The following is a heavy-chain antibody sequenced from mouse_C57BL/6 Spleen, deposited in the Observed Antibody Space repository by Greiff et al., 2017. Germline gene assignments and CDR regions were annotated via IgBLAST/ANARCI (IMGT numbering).Heavy chain of an antibody. CDR2: IYPGDGDT. V-gene: IGHV1-82*01. CDR3: ARGSYYYGSSRGNAMDD. D-gene: IGHD1-1*01. Sequence: QVQLQQSGPELVKPGASVKISCKASGYAFSSSWMNWVKQRPGQGLEWIGRIYPGDGDTNYNGKFKGKATLTADKSSSTAYMQLSSLTSEDSAVYFGARGSYYYGSSRGNAMDDWGQGTSVTVSS. J-gene: IGHJ4*01. CDR1: GYAFSSSW.